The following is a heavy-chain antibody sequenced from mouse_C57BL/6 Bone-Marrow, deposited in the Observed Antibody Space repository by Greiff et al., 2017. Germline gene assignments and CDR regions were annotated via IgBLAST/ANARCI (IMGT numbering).Heavy chain of an antibody. Sequence: QVQLQQPGAELVMPGASVKLSCKASGYTFTSYWMHWVKQRPGQGLEWIGEIDPSDSYTNYNQKFKGKSTLTVDKSSSTAYMQLSCLTSEDSAVYYCARTAYYSNYDAIDYWGQGTSVTVSS. V-gene: IGHV1-69*01. D-gene: IGHD2-5*01. CDR2: IDPSDSYT. CDR3: ARTAYYSNYDAIDY. J-gene: IGHJ4*01. CDR1: GYTFTSYW.